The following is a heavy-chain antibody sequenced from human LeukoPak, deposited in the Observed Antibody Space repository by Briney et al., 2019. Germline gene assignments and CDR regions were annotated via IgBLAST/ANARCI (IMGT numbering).Heavy chain of an antibody. CDR1: GYTFTGHY. D-gene: IGHD1-26*01. CDR3: ARGYALYSGRYIDFDY. J-gene: IGHJ4*02. V-gene: IGHV1-2*02. CDR2: INPNNSGT. Sequence: ASVKVSCKASGYTFTGHYLHWVRQAPGQGRECMGWINPNNSGTNDAQKFQGRVTRTRDTSISTAYMELSRLRSDDTAVYYCARGYALYSGRYIDFDYWGQGTLVTVSS.